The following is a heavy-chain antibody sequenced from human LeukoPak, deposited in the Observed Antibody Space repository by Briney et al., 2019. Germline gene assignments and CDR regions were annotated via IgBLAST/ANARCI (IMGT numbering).Heavy chain of an antibody. V-gene: IGHV3-23*01. Sequence: GGSLRLSCAASGFALSSYAMSWVGQAPGKGLEWVSAISGSGGSTYYADSVKGRFTISRDNSKNTLYLQMNSLRAEDTAVYYCAKIFYGSGQGVYWGQGTLVTVSS. CDR2: ISGSGGST. CDR1: GFALSSYA. CDR3: AKIFYGSGQGVY. D-gene: IGHD3-10*01. J-gene: IGHJ4*02.